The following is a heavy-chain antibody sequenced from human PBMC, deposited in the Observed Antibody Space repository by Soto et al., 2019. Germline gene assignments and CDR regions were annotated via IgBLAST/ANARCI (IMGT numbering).Heavy chain of an antibody. CDR3: AGHPRPAAGYFYYMDV. CDR2: IYYTGNT. Sequence: PSETLSLTCTVSGGSIRSSYYWGWIRQPPGKGLEWIGSIYYTGNTYYNPSLKSRVTISIDTSKNQISLKLSSVTAADTGVYYCAGHPRPAAGYFYYMDVWGKGTTVTVSS. D-gene: IGHD6-13*01. V-gene: IGHV4-39*01. J-gene: IGHJ6*03. CDR1: GGSIRSSYY.